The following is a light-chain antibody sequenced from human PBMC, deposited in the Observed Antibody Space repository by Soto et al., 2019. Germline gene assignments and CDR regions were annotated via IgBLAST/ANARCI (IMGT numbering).Light chain of an antibody. V-gene: IGLV1-47*01. Sequence: QSVLTQPPSASGTPGQRVTISCSGSRSNIGINYVDWYQQVPGTAPKLLIYEDNQRPSGVPDRFSGSKSGTSASLAISWLRSDDEADYYCATWDDSLTGPVFGGGTKLTVL. J-gene: IGLJ3*02. CDR1: RSNIGINY. CDR2: EDN. CDR3: ATWDDSLTGPV.